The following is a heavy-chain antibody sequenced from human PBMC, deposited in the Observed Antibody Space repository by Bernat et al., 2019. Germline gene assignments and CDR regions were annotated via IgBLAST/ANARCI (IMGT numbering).Heavy chain of an antibody. CDR1: GFTVSSNY. V-gene: IGHV3-66*01. CDR2: IYSGGST. Sequence: VQLVESGGGVVQPGRSLRLSCAASGFTVSSNYMSWVRQAPGKGLEWVSVIYSGGSTYYADSVKGRFTISRDNSKNTLYLQMNSLRAEDTAVYYCASDSSSWYGVDYWGQGTLVTVSS. D-gene: IGHD6-13*01. J-gene: IGHJ4*02. CDR3: ASDSSSWYGVDY.